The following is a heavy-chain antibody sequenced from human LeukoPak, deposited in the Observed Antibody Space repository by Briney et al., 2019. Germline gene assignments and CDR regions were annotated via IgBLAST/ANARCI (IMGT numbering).Heavy chain of an antibody. Sequence: PSETLSLTCAVSGASISSSNWWSWARQPPGKGLEWIGEILHAGTTNYNPSLQSRVTISVDNSRNQFSLKLTSVTAADTAVYYCMRTYCSNISCFYFDYWGQGTLVTVSS. CDR3: MRTYCSNISCFYFDY. CDR1: GASISSSNW. V-gene: IGHV4-4*02. J-gene: IGHJ4*02. CDR2: ILHAGTT. D-gene: IGHD2-2*01.